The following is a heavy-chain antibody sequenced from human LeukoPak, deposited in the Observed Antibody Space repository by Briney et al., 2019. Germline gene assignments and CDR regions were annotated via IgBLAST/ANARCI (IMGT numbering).Heavy chain of an antibody. Sequence: ASVKVSCKASGYTVTSSGISWVRQAPGQGLEWMGWISAYNGNTNYAQKLQGRVTMTTDTSTSTAYMELRSLRSDDTAVYYCARGLPRIAVAGYYMDVWGKGTTVTISS. V-gene: IGHV1-18*01. D-gene: IGHD6-19*01. J-gene: IGHJ6*03. CDR1: GYTVTSSG. CDR3: ARGLPRIAVAGYYMDV. CDR2: ISAYNGNT.